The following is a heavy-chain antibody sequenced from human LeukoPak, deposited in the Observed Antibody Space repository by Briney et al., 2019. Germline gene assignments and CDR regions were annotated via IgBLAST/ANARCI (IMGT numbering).Heavy chain of an antibody. J-gene: IGHJ4*02. CDR2: INSDGSST. D-gene: IGHD2-2*01. V-gene: IGHV3-74*01. CDR1: GFTFSSYW. Sequence: GSLRLSCAASGFTFSSYWMHWVRQAPGKGLVWVSRINSDGSSTSYADSVKGRFTISRDNAKNTLYLQMNSLRAEDTAVYYCATAVVVPAVTLLDYWGQGTLVTVSS. CDR3: ATAVVVPAVTLLDY.